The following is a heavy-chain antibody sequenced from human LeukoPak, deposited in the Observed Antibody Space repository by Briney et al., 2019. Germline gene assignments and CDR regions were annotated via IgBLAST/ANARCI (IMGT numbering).Heavy chain of an antibody. J-gene: IGHJ4*02. CDR1: GYTFTGYY. CDR2: MNPNSGNT. V-gene: IGHV1-8*03. Sequence: ASVKVSCKASGYTFTGYYMHWVRQATGQGLEWMGWMNPNSGNTGYAQKFQGRVTITRNTSISTAYMELSSLRSEDTAVYYCARALTRSSRGNFGSGYWGQGTLVTVSS. CDR3: ARALTRSSRGNFGSGY. D-gene: IGHD3-10*01.